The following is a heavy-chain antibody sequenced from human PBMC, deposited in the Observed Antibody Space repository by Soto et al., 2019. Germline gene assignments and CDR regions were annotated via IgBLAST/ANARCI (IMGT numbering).Heavy chain of an antibody. CDR2: ISGRGDST. J-gene: IGHJ6*03. D-gene: IGHD6-25*01. Sequence: GGSLRLSCAASGFTFSTYAMSWVRQAPGKGLEWVSAISGRGDSTYNADSVKGRFTISRVDSKNTLYLQMNSLRAEDTAVYYCAKVDSSGGYYYYYMDVWGKGTTVTVSS. CDR3: AKVDSSGGYYYYYMDV. V-gene: IGHV3-23*01. CDR1: GFTFSTYA.